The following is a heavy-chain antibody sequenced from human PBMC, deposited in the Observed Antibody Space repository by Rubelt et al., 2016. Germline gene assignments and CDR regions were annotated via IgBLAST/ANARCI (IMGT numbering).Heavy chain of an antibody. Sequence: EVQLVESGGGLVQPGGSLRLSCAASGFAFSGYWMNWVRQAPGKGLEWLANINQDGSVKYSVDSVKGRFTISRDNAKNSLYLQMNGLRADDTAVYYCASLGSGSYTGDDYWGQGTLVTVSS. J-gene: IGHJ4*02. D-gene: IGHD3-10*01. CDR2: INQDGSVK. CDR1: GFAFSGYW. V-gene: IGHV3-7*03. CDR3: ASLGSGSYTGDDY.